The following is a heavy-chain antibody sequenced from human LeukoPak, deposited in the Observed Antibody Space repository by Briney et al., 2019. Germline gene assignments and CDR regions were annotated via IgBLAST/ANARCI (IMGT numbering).Heavy chain of an antibody. D-gene: IGHD6-19*01. CDR1: GFTFSSSA. Sequence: GGSLRLSCAASGFTFSSSAMSWVRQAPGKGLEWVSAISNNGGYTYYADSVQGRFTISRDNSKSTLCLQMNSLRAEDTAVYYCAPAGSGWYELYFQHWGQGTLVTVSS. CDR3: APAGSGWYELYFQH. V-gene: IGHV3-23*01. J-gene: IGHJ1*01. CDR2: ISNNGGYT.